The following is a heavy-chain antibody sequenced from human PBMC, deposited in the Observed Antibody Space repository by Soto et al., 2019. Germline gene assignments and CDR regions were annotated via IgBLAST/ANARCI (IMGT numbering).Heavy chain of an antibody. D-gene: IGHD3-10*01. J-gene: IGHJ6*02. Sequence: VASVKVSCKASGYTFTSYAMHWVRQAPGQRLEWMGWISAGNGNTKYSQKFQGRVTITRDTSASTAYMELSSLRSEDTAVYYCAREWFGELSDYSILYYYYYRMDVWGQGTTVTVSS. CDR2: ISAGNGNT. V-gene: IGHV1-3*01. CDR3: AREWFGELSDYSILYYYYYRMDV. CDR1: GYTFTSYA.